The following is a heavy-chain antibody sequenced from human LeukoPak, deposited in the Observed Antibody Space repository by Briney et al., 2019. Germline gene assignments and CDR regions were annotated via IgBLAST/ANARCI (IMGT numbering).Heavy chain of an antibody. D-gene: IGHD1-26*01. CDR3: ASSGSYRAHFDY. CDR2: INPSGGST. Sequence: ASVKVSCKASGYTFTSYYMHWVRQAPGQWLEWMGIINPSGGSTSYAQKFQGRVTMTRDTSTSTVYMELSSLRSEDTAVYYCASSGSYRAHFDYWGQGTLVTVSS. J-gene: IGHJ4*02. CDR1: GYTFTSYY. V-gene: IGHV1-46*01.